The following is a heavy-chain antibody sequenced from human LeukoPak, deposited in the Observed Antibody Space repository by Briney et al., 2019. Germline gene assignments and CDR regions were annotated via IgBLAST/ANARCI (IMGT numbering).Heavy chain of an antibody. CDR3: AREGVVGFLYYFDY. CDR2: MNPNSGNT. J-gene: IGHJ4*02. V-gene: IGHV1-8*01. CDR1: GYTFTSYD. D-gene: IGHD1-26*01. Sequence: ASVKVSCKAYGYTFTSYDINWVRQATGQGLEWMGWMNPNSGNTGYAQKFQGRVTMTRNTSISTAYMELSSLRSEDTAVYYCAREGVVGFLYYFDYWGQGTLVTVSS.